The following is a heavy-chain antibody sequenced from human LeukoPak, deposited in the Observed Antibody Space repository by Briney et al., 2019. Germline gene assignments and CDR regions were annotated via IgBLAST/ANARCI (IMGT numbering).Heavy chain of an antibody. CDR2: ISWNSGSI. CDR3: ARGGYGSGSPRDYFDY. V-gene: IGHV3-9*01. CDR1: GFTFDDYA. J-gene: IGHJ4*02. D-gene: IGHD3-10*01. Sequence: GGSLRLSCAASGFTFDDYAMHWVRQAPGKGLEWVSGISWNSGSIGYADSVKGRFTISRDNAKNSLYLQMNSLRAEDTALYYCARGGYGSGSPRDYFDYWGQGTLVTVSS.